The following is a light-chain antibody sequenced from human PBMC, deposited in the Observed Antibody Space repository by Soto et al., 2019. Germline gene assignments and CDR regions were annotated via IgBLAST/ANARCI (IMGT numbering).Light chain of an antibody. Sequence: NFMLTQSHSVSESPGKTVTISCTRSSGSIASHHVQWYQQRPGSAPITVIYANNHRPSGVPDRFSASIDSSSNSASLTIFGLKTEDEADYYCQSYDSGTWVFGGGTKVTV. J-gene: IGLJ3*02. CDR1: SGSIASHH. CDR2: ANN. V-gene: IGLV6-57*04. CDR3: QSYDSGTWV.